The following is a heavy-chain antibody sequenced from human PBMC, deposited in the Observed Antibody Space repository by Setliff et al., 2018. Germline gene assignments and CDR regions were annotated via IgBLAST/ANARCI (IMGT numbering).Heavy chain of an antibody. J-gene: IGHJ4*02. CDR2: VSHSGSP. CDR1: GYSFKSDDY. D-gene: IGHD3-22*01. V-gene: IGHV4-38-2*01. CDR3: VRQEEETSMVMYYYDSSGSFDY. Sequence: SETLSLTCDVSGYSFKSDDYWAWIRQSPGRGLEWIGSVSHSGSPYYNPSLKSRVSISEDRSKNRLSLKLNSVTAADTAIYYCVRQEEETSMVMYYYDSSGSFDYWGQGTLVTVSS.